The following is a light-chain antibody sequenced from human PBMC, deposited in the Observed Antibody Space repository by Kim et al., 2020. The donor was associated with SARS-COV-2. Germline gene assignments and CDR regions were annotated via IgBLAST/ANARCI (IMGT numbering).Light chain of an antibody. J-gene: IGKJ1*01. CDR3: QQYDSYPRT. CDR1: QGISSW. Sequence: DIQMTQSPSALSASIGDRVTITCRASQGISSWLAWYQQKPEKAPKCLIYAASSLQSGVPSRFSGSGSGTDFTLTISSLQPEDFATYYCQQYDSYPRTFGQGTRVEIK. V-gene: IGKV1D-16*01. CDR2: AAS.